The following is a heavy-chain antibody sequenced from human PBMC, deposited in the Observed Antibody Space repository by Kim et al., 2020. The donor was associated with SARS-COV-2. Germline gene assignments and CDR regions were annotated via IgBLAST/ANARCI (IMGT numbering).Heavy chain of an antibody. V-gene: IGHV3-30*18. CDR1: GFTFSSYG. CDR2: ISYDGSNK. D-gene: IGHD3-10*01. Sequence: GGSLRLSCAASGFTFSSYGMHWVRQAPGKGLEWVAVISYDGSNKYYADSVKGRFTISRDNSKNTLYLQMNSLRAEDTAVYYCAKDAPKKSGYFDYWGQGTLVTVSS. J-gene: IGHJ4*02. CDR3: AKDAPKKSGYFDY.